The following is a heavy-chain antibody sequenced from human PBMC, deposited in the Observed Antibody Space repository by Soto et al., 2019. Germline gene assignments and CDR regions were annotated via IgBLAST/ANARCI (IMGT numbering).Heavy chain of an antibody. Sequence: PGWSLRLSCAASGFTFSSYGMHWVRQAPGKGLEWVAVISYDGSNKYYADSVKGRFTISRDNSKNTLYLQMNSLRAEDTAVYYCAKDIYHSSGYYYVPDYWGQGT. CDR1: GFTFSSYG. D-gene: IGHD3-22*01. CDR3: AKDIYHSSGYYYVPDY. V-gene: IGHV3-30*18. J-gene: IGHJ4*02. CDR2: ISYDGSNK.